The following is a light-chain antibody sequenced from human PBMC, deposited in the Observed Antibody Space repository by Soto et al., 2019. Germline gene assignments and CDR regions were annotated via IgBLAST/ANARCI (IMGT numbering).Light chain of an antibody. Sequence: EIVLTQSPGTLSLYPGERATLSCRASQSVATNYLAWYQMKTGQAPRLLIFCASNRATDIPDKFSGSGSGTVLTICIRRLEPDEFMVYYWQNYAGSSWTFVLGTKVEIK. J-gene: IGKJ1*01. CDR3: QNYAGSSWT. CDR1: QSVATNY. V-gene: IGKV3-20*01. CDR2: CAS.